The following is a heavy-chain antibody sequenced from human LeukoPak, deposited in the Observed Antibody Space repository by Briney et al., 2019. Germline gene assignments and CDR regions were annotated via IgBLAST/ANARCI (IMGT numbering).Heavy chain of an antibody. CDR2: IYHSGST. J-gene: IGHJ4*02. D-gene: IGHD5-12*01. V-gene: IGHV4-38-2*02. CDR3: ARDETWIENYFDY. CDR1: GYSISSGYY. Sequence: SETLSLTCTVSGYSISSGYYWGWIRQPPGKGLEWIGSIYHSGSTYYNPSLKSRVTISVDTSKNQFSLKLSSVTAADTAVYYCARDETWIENYFDYWGQGTLVTVSS.